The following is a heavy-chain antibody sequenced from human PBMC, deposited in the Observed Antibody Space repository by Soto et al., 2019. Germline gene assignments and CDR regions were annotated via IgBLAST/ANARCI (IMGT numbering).Heavy chain of an antibody. D-gene: IGHD5-12*01. J-gene: IGHJ4*02. CDR3: AKDPPHVDIVATVFDY. CDR1: GFTFSSYA. CDR2: ISGSGGST. V-gene: IGHV3-23*01. Sequence: GGSLRLSCAASGFTFSSYAMSWVRQAPGKGLEWVSAISGSGGSTYYADSVKGRFTISRDNSKNTLYLQMNSLRAEDTAVYYCAKDPPHVDIVATVFDYWGQGTLVTVSS.